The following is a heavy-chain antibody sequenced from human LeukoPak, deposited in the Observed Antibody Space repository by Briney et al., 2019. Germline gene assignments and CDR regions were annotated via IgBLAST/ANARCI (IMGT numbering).Heavy chain of an antibody. CDR1: GASISSSY. J-gene: IGHJ5*02. CDR2: ISTGGST. D-gene: IGHD1-1*01. Sequence: SETLSLTCTVSGASISSSYCTWIRQPAGEGLEWIGRISTGGSTTYNPSFKSRVTMSLDTSKNQFSLNLTSVTAADTAVYYCARHGTSGTNLNWFDPWGQGTLVTVSS. V-gene: IGHV4-4*07. CDR3: ARHGTSGTNLNWFDP.